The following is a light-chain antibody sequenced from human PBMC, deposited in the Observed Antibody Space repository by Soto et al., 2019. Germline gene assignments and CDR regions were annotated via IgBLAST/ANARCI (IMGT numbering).Light chain of an antibody. Sequence: QSALTQPASVSGSPGQSITISCTGTSSDVGAYHYVSWYQQHPGRVPKLMIYDVSSRPSGVSNRFSGSKSGNSASLTISWLQAEDEADYYCTSYTSGGTYVFGTGTKLTVL. V-gene: IGLV2-14*03. CDR3: TSYTSGGTYV. CDR2: DVS. CDR1: SSDVGAYHY. J-gene: IGLJ1*01.